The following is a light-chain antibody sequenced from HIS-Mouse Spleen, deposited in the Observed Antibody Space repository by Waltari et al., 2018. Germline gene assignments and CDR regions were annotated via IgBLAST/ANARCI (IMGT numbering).Light chain of an antibody. Sequence: EIVLTQSPGTLSLSPGERATLSCRASQSVSSSYLAWYQQKPGQAPRLLIYGASGRATDFTLTISRLEPEDFAVYYCQQYGSSPKTFGQGTKLEIK. CDR3: QQYGSSPKT. CDR2: GAS. CDR1: QSVSSSY. J-gene: IGKJ2*01. V-gene: IGKV3-20*01.